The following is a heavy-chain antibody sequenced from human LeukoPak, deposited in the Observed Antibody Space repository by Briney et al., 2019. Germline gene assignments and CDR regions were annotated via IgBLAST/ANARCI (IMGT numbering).Heavy chain of an antibody. J-gene: IGHJ6*02. D-gene: IGHD2-2*01. Sequence: GGSLRLSCAASGFTFDDYAMPWVRQAPGKGLEWVSGISWNSGNTEYADSVKGRFTISRDNAKKSLYLQMNSLRVEDTALYYCAKDMAPIVVVPAAKGHYYYYYGMDVWGQGTTVTVSS. CDR2: ISWNSGNT. CDR1: GFTFDDYA. CDR3: AKDMAPIVVVPAAKGHYYYYYGMDV. V-gene: IGHV3-9*01.